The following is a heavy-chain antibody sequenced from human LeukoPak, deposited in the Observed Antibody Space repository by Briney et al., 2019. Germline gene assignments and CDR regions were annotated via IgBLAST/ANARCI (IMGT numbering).Heavy chain of an antibody. CDR1: GGSISSYY. V-gene: IGHV4-59*01. J-gene: IGHJ6*02. CDR3: ARASYCSSTSCYTGGSPYYYYGMDV. D-gene: IGHD2-2*02. Sequence: SETLSLTCTVSGGSISSYYWSWIRQPPGKGLEWIGYIYYSGSTNYNPSLKSRVTISVDTSKNQFSLKLSSVTAADTAVYYCARASYCSSTSCYTGGSPYYYYGMDVWGQGTTVTVSS. CDR2: IYYSGST.